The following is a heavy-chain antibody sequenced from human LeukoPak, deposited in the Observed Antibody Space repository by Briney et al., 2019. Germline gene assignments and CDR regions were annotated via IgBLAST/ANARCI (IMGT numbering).Heavy chain of an antibody. CDR2: IYYSGST. CDR1: GGSISSYY. Sequence: PSETLSLTCTVSGGSISSYYWSWIRQPPGKGLEWIGYIYYSGSTNYNPSLKSRVTISVDTSKNQFSLKLSSVTAADTAVYYCARANTVGRLYFDYWGQGTLVTVSS. J-gene: IGHJ4*02. D-gene: IGHD4-11*01. CDR3: ARANTVGRLYFDY. V-gene: IGHV4-59*01.